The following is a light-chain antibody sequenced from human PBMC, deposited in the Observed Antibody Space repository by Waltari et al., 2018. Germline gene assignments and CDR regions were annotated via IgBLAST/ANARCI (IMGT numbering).Light chain of an antibody. V-gene: IGLV2-14*03. J-gene: IGLJ1*01. Sequence: QSALTQPASVSGSPGQSVTISCTGTSSDGGNYNYVSWYQQLPGKAPKLIIFDVTKRPSGVSNRFSGSKSGNTASLTISGLQADDEAEYYCSSFTGSTSPYVFGTGTKV. CDR1: SSDGGNYNY. CDR2: DVT. CDR3: SSFTGSTSPYV.